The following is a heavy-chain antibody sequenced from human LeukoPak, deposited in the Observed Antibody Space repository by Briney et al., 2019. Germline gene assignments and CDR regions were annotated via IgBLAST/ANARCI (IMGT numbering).Heavy chain of an antibody. V-gene: IGHV4-59*01. D-gene: IGHD2-2*01. Sequence: SETLSLTCTVSGGSISSYYWSWIRQPPGKGLEWIGHIYYSGTTNYNPSLKSRVTISIDTSKNQFSLNLGSVTAADTAVYYCARFRMGDVVVPVRQPRPRPPRFFDSWGRGILVTVSS. CDR2: IYYSGTT. J-gene: IGHJ4*02. CDR1: GGSISSYY. CDR3: ARFRMGDVVVPVRQPRPRPPRFFDS.